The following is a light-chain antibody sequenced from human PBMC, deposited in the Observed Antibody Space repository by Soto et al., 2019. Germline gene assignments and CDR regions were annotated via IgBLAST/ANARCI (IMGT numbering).Light chain of an antibody. CDR3: SSYTLSTALGV. CDR2: EVS. Sequence: QAVLTQAASVSGSPRQSLTIYCTRTSSDIDYNYVSWFEQRPGKTPKLIIYEVSNRPSGVSNRFSGSKSGNTASLTIPGLQAEDEADYYCSSYTLSTALGVFGGGTKVTVL. CDR1: SSDIDYNY. J-gene: IGLJ3*02. V-gene: IGLV2-14*01.